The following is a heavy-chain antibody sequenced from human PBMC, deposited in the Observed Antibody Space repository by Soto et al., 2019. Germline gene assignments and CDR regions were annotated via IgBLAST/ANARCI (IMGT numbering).Heavy chain of an antibody. D-gene: IGHD3-16*01. CDR3: ARVGVPKFRKVGPDY. CDR2: ISHDGANE. Sequence: QVHLVESGGGVVQPGRSLRLSCAASGFTFSNYFMHWVRQAPGKGLEWVALISHDGANEYYADSVKGRFTVTRDNSKNTLFLQMNSLTPEDTAVYLRARVGVPKFRKVGPDYWGQGTLVTVSS. V-gene: IGHV3-30-3*01. J-gene: IGHJ4*02. CDR1: GFTFSNYF.